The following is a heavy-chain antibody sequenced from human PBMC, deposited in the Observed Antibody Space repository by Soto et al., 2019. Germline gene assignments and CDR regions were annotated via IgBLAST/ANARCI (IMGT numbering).Heavy chain of an antibody. CDR1: GGSISSYY. CDR3: ARQLGYCSGGSCYGDNWFDP. Sequence: PSETLSLTCTVSGGSISSYYWSWIRQPPGKGLEWIGYIYYSGSTNYNPSLKSRVTISVDTSKNQFSLKLSSVTAADTAVYYCARQLGYCSGGSCYGDNWFDPWGQGTLVTVSS. J-gene: IGHJ5*02. V-gene: IGHV4-59*08. D-gene: IGHD2-15*01. CDR2: IYYSGST.